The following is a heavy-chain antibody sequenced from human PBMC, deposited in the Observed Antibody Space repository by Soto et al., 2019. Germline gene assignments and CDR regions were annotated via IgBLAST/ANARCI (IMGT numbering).Heavy chain of an antibody. D-gene: IGHD3-9*01. J-gene: IGHJ6*03. CDR3: ARGAYYDILIPYYYYMDV. CDR2: ISSSSYI. V-gene: IGHV3-21*01. Sequence: GGSLRLSCAASGFTFSSYSMNWVRQAPGKGLEWVSSISSSSYIYYADSVKGRFTISRDNAKNSLFLQMNSLRAEDTAVYYCARGAYYDILIPYYYYMDVWGKGTTVTVSS. CDR1: GFTFSSYS.